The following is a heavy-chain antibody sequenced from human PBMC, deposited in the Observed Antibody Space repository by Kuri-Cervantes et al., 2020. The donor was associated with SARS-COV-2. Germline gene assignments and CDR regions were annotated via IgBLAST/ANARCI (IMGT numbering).Heavy chain of an antibody. Sequence: GESLKISCTASGFTFGDYAMSWFRQAPGKGLEWVGFIRSKAYGGTTEYAASVKGRFTISRDDSKSIAYLQMNSLKTEDTAVYYCTRPLRGSYYVTSDYWGQGTLVTVSS. V-gene: IGHV3-49*03. CDR3: TRPLRGSYYVTSDY. CDR2: IRSKAYGGTT. CDR1: GFTFGDYA. D-gene: IGHD1-26*01. J-gene: IGHJ4*02.